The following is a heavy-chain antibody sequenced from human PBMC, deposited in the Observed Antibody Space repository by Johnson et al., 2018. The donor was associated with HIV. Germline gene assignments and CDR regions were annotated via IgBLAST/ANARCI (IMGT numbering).Heavy chain of an antibody. D-gene: IGHD6-13*01. CDR1: GFTVSSNY. V-gene: IGHV3-66*01. J-gene: IGHJ3*02. CDR3: ARDGVYSSPHDAFDI. Sequence: VQLVESGGGVVQPGGSLRLSCAASGFTVSSNYMSWVRQAPGKGLEWVSIIYGGGSTYYADSVKGRFTISRDNSKNTLYLQMDSLRVEDSAVYYCARDGVYSSPHDAFDIWGKGTMVTVSS. CDR2: IYGGGST.